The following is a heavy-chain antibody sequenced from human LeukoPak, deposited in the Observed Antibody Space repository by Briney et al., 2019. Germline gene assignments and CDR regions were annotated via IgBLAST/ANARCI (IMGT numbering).Heavy chain of an antibody. D-gene: IGHD5-24*01. CDR2: IFYSGNT. V-gene: IGHV4-39*07. J-gene: IGHJ4*02. Sequence: PSETLSLTCPVSGGSINSSSYYWGWIRQPPGKGLEWIGSIFYSGNTYDNPSLKSRVTISVDTSKNQFSLKLSSVTAADTAVYYCARGRDGYNYSDYWGQGTLVTVSS. CDR1: GGSINSSSYY. CDR3: ARGRDGYNYSDY.